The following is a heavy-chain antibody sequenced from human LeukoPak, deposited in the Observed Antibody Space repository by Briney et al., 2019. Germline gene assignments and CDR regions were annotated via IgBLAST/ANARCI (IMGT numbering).Heavy chain of an antibody. J-gene: IGHJ4*02. CDR3: ARVRVGATW. D-gene: IGHD1-26*01. V-gene: IGHV4-38-2*02. CDR2: IYHSGST. CDR1: GYSISSGYY. Sequence: SETLSLTCTVSGYSISSGYYWGWIRQPPGKGLEWIGSIYHSGSTYYNPSLKSRVTTSVDTSKNQFSLKLSSVTAADTAVYYCARVRVGATWWGQGTLVTVSS.